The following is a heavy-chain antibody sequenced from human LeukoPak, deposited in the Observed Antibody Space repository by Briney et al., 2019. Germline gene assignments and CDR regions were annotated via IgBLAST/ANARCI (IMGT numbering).Heavy chain of an antibody. CDR3: GGLHSSWYAN. CDR2: ISPSGST. D-gene: IGHD6-13*01. Sequence: SETLSLTCAVYGGSFCGYYWSWIRQPPGKGLEWIGEISPSGSTNYNPSLKRRLTISADTSKSHFSLNLSSVTAADTAVYYCGGLHSSWYANWGQGTPVTVSS. J-gene: IGHJ4*02. V-gene: IGHV4-34*01. CDR1: GGSFCGYY.